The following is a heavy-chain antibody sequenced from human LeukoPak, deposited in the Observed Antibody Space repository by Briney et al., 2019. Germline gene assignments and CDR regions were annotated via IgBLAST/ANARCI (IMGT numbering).Heavy chain of an antibody. D-gene: IGHD3-10*01. CDR1: GYTFTGYY. V-gene: IGHV1-2*02. CDR3: SRDLLMYYSGSGEST. Sequence: ASVKVSCKASGYTFTGYYIHWVRQAPGQGPEWMGWINPHSGATNYAQKFQGRVTMTRDTSISTAFMELSSLRFGDTAMYYCSRDLLMYYSGSGESTWGQGTQVTVSS. J-gene: IGHJ5*02. CDR2: INPHSGAT.